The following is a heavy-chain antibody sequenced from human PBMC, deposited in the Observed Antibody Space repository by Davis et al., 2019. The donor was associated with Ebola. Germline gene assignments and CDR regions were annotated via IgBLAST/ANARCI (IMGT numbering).Heavy chain of an antibody. J-gene: IGHJ4*02. V-gene: IGHV4-34*01. CDR2: INHSGST. CDR1: GGSISFYY. Sequence: SETLSLTCNVSGGSISFYYWSWIRQPPGKGLEWIGEINHSGSTNYNPSLKSRVTISVDTSKNQFSLKLSSVTAADTAVYYCARGRRYSYGPPRYWGQGTLVTVSS. CDR3: ARGRRYSYGPPRY. D-gene: IGHD5-18*01.